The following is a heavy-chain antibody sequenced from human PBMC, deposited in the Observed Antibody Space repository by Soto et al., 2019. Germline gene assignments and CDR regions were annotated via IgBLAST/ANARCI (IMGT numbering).Heavy chain of an antibody. CDR3: ATTVVVNSLDY. CDR1: GFTFSSYE. Sequence: EVQLVESGGGLVQPGGSLRLSCAASGFTFSSYEMNWVRQAPGKGLEWVSYISSSGSTIYYADSVKGRFTISRDNAKNSLYLQMNSLRAEDTAVYYCATTVVVNSLDYWGQGTLVTVSS. CDR2: ISSSGSTI. V-gene: IGHV3-48*03. J-gene: IGHJ4*02. D-gene: IGHD3-22*01.